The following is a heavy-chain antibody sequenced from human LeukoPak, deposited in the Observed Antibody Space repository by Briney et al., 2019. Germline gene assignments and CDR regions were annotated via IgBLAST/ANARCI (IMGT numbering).Heavy chain of an antibody. V-gene: IGHV3-74*01. J-gene: IGHJ5*02. CDR1: GFTFSSYW. CDR3: AILTGIAAAA. Sequence: PGGSLRLSCVASGFTFSSYWMHWVRHAPGKGLVWVSRINSDGSTTTYADPVKGRFTISRDNAKNTLYLQMNSLRAEDTAIYYCAILTGIAAAAWGQGTLVTVSS. D-gene: IGHD6-13*01. CDR2: INSDGSTT.